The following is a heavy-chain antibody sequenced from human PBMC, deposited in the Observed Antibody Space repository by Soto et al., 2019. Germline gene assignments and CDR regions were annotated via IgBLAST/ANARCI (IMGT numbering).Heavy chain of an antibody. Sequence: SETLSLTCAVYGVSFSDYYWSWIRQPPGKGLEWIGEINHSGSTNYNPSLKSRVTLSVDTSKNQISLKVSSVTAADTAVYYCARGPPAKYSSGWIDGYWGQGTLVTVSS. CDR1: GVSFSDYY. CDR2: INHSGST. V-gene: IGHV4-34*01. D-gene: IGHD6-19*01. CDR3: ARGPPAKYSSGWIDGY. J-gene: IGHJ4*02.